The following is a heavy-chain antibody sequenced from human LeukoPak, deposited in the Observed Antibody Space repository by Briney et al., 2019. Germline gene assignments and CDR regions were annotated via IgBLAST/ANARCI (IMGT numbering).Heavy chain of an antibody. CDR1: GYSFTSYW. V-gene: IGHV5-10-1*01. J-gene: IGHJ3*02. CDR3: ARPTGYYDSSTFDI. Sequence: GESLKISCKGSGYSFTSYWISWMRQMPGKGLEWMGRIDPSDSYTNYSPSFQGHVTISADKSISTAYLQWSSLKASDTAMYYCARPTGYYDSSTFDIWGQGTMVTVSS. D-gene: IGHD3-22*01. CDR2: IDPSDSYT.